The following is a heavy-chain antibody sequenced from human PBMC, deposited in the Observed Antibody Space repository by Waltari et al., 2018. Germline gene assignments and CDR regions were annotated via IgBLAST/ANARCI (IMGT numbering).Heavy chain of an antibody. Sequence: VQLVESGGGLVQPGGSLRLSCAASGFSFRACWFPGVRQPTGKGVEWVAKIKEDGSKENYVDSVKGRFSMSTDIAKNSLFLQMTSLRAEDTAVYYCARDYNYFSDSMWYDAFDIWGQGTMVTVSS. V-gene: IGHV3-7*01. CDR2: IKEDGSKE. CDR3: ARDYNYFSDSMWYDAFDI. J-gene: IGHJ3*02. CDR1: GFSFRACW. D-gene: IGHD2-15*01.